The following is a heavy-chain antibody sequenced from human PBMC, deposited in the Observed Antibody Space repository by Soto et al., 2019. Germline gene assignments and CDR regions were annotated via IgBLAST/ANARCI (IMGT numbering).Heavy chain of an antibody. D-gene: IGHD3-10*01. V-gene: IGHV4-4*02. CDR1: GGSMKTTNW. J-gene: IGHJ4*02. Sequence: VQLRESGPGQVKTSGTLSLTCAVSGGSMKTTNWWSWVRQPPAKGLEWIGEVFHSGITRYNPSLKSRATVSVDTSKNQFFLHLASVTAADTAVYYCTKDEAGSPFRYWGQGALVTVSS. CDR3: TKDEAGSPFRY. CDR2: VFHSGIT.